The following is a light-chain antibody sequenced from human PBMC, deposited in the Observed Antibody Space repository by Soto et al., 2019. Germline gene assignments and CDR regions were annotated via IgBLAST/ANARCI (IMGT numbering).Light chain of an antibody. CDR1: QSVLHSSNNKYY. Sequence: DIVMTQSPDSLAVSLGEKATINCKSSQSVLHSSNNKYYLSWYQQRPGQPPKLVTNWASTRESGVPDRFSGSGSGTHFSLTISSLPAEDVAVYYCQQFYSPPYTFGQGTTLEIK. V-gene: IGKV4-1*01. CDR3: QQFYSPPYT. J-gene: IGKJ2*01. CDR2: WAS.